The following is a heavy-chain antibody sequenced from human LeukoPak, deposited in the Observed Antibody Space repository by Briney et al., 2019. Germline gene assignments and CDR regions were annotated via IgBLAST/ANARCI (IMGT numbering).Heavy chain of an antibody. CDR2: INPHSGGT. CDR3: ARGMYSSGWYGSFDY. CDR1: GYIFTGYY. Sequence: ASVKVSCKASGYIFTGYYIHWVRQAPGQGLEWMGWINPHSGGTNYGQKFKGRVTMTRDTYISTAYMEVSRLTSDDTAVYYCARGMYSSGWYGSFDYWGQGTLVTVSS. V-gene: IGHV1-2*02. J-gene: IGHJ4*02. D-gene: IGHD6-19*01.